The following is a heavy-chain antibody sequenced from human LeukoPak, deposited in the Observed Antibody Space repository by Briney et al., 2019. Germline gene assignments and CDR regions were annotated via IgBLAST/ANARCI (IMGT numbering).Heavy chain of an antibody. D-gene: IGHD1-1*01. CDR1: GFTFSSYG. V-gene: IGHV3-30*18. CDR2: ISYDGTNK. Sequence: GRSLRLSCAASGFTFSSYGMHWVRQAPGKGLEWVAVISYDGTNKFYGDSVKGRFTISRDNSKNTLYLQMNSLRAEDTALYYCAKERARTTFPDYWGQGSLVTVSS. CDR3: AKERARTTFPDY. J-gene: IGHJ4*02.